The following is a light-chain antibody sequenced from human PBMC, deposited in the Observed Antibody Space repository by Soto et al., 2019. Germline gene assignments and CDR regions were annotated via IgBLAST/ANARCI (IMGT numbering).Light chain of an antibody. J-gene: IGKJ1*01. CDR3: QQYVSSPRT. CDR2: GVS. V-gene: IGKV3-20*01. Sequence: EIVLTQSPGTPCLSPGERATLSSRACQSVRDMYLARYQQKPGQPPRLLIYGVSSRAYGIPDRFSGSGSGTDFTLTISRLEPEDFAVYYCQQYVSSPRTFGQGTKVDI. CDR1: QSVRDMY.